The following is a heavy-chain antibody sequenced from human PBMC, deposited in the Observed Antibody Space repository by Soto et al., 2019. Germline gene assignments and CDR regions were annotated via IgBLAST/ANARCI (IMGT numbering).Heavy chain of an antibody. D-gene: IGHD4-4*01. J-gene: IGHJ4*02. Sequence: QVQLQESGPGLLKPSQTLSLTCTVSGGSISSGGYYWSWIRQHPGKGLEWIGYIYYSGSTYYNPSLKSRVNISIDTSKNQFSLKLSSVTAADTAVYYCARRYSNSGDGFDYWGQGTLVTVSS. CDR2: IYYSGST. CDR1: GGSISSGGYY. V-gene: IGHV4-31*03. CDR3: ARRYSNSGDGFDY.